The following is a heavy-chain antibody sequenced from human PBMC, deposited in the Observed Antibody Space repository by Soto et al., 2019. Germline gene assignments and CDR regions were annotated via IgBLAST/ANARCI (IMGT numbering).Heavy chain of an antibody. D-gene: IGHD3-22*01. V-gene: IGHV1-18*04. Sequence: ASVKGSCKASGYIFTGYCMRWVRQAPGQGLEWMGWINPNSGDTNYAQKVQGRVTMTTDTSTSTAYMELRSLRSDDTAVYYCARDDSSGYYSNFDYWGQGTLVTVSS. CDR1: GYIFTGYC. J-gene: IGHJ4*02. CDR3: ARDDSSGYYSNFDY. CDR2: INPNSGDT.